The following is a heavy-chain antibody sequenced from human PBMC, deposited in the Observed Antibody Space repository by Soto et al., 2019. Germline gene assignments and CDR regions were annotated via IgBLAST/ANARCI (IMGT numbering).Heavy chain of an antibody. V-gene: IGHV3-30-3*01. CDR1: GFPFSRSA. J-gene: IGHJ3*02. CDR2: IAYDGSNK. D-gene: IGHD3-22*01. Sequence: PGGPLRLSGAAPGFPFSRSAMHWARQAPGKGLEWVAVIAYDGSNKYYADSVKGRFTISRDNSKNTLYLQMNSLRAEDTAVYYCARPNYYDSSGYRIWGQGTMVTVSS. CDR3: ARPNYYDSSGYRI.